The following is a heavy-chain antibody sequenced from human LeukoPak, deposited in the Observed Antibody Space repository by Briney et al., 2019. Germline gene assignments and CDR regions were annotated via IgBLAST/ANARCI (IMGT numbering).Heavy chain of an antibody. J-gene: IGHJ4*02. Sequence: GGSLRLSCVASGFTFSSYSMNWVRQAPGKGLEWVSYVSSFTYYADSVKGRFTISRDNAKTSLYLQMNSLRDEDTAVYYCVRDHSYAFDYWGQGTLVTVSS. D-gene: IGHD2-15*01. V-gene: IGHV3-48*02. CDR1: GFTFSSYS. CDR2: VSSFT. CDR3: VRDHSYAFDY.